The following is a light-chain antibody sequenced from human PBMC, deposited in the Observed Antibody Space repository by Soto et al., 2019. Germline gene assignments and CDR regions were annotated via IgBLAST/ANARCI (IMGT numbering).Light chain of an antibody. J-gene: IGKJ3*01. Sequence: EIVLTQSPGTLSLSPGERATLSCRASQSVSSSYLAWYQQKPGQTPRLLFYGASSRATGIPDRFSGSGSGTDFTLTISRLEPEDFAVYYCQQYYSSPFTFGPGTKVDIK. CDR2: GAS. V-gene: IGKV3-20*01. CDR1: QSVSSSY. CDR3: QQYYSSPFT.